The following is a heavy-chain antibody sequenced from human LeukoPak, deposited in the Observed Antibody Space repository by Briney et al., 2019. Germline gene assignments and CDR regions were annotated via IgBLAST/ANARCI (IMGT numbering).Heavy chain of an antibody. CDR1: GGSISSGGYY. D-gene: IGHD4-17*01. J-gene: IGHJ4*02. CDR2: IYYSGNT. CDR3: ARHATVTSFTFAH. V-gene: IGHV4-39*01. Sequence: SQTLSLTCTVSGGSISSGGYYWGWIRQPPGKGLEWIGSIYYSGNTYYNPSLKSRVTISVDTSKNQFSLELNSVTAADTAVYYCARHATVTSFTFAHWGQGTLVTVSS.